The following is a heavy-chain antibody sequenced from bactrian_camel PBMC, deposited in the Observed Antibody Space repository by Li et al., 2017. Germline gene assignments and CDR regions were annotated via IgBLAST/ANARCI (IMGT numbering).Heavy chain of an antibody. V-gene: IGHV3S53*01. Sequence: VQLVESGGGSVQTGGSLRLSCEASENTFNPYRQGWFRQAPGKEREPIAAIDYDGTTAYADSVKGRFAISKDSAKNTVYLQMDSLKPEDTALYYCVRDPTGAAHVADYWGQGTQVTVS. D-gene: IGHD1*01. CDR3: VRDPTGAAHVADY. CDR1: ENTFNPYR. CDR2: IDYDGTT. J-gene: IGHJ4*01.